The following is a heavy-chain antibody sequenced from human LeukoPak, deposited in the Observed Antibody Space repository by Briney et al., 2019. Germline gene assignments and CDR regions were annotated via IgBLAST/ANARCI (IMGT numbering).Heavy chain of an antibody. CDR2: IYYSEST. CDR3: ARLQVRYSYGWWLESPYYYGMDV. V-gene: IGHV4-31*03. CDR1: GGSISSGGYY. Sequence: SETLSLTCTVSGGSISSGGYYWSWIRQHPGKGLEWTEYIYYSESTYYNPSLKSRVTISVDTSKNQFSLKLSSVTAADTAVYYCARLQVRYSYGWWLESPYYYGMDVWGQGTTVTVSS. D-gene: IGHD5-18*01. J-gene: IGHJ6*02.